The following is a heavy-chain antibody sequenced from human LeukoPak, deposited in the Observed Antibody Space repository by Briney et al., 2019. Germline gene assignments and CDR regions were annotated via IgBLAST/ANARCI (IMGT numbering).Heavy chain of an antibody. CDR2: ISYDGSNK. CDR3: ARDLPEISLGYYEYY. CDR1: GFTFSSYA. D-gene: IGHD2/OR15-2a*01. Sequence: GGSLRLSCAASGFTFSSYAMHWVRQAPGKGLGWVAVISYDGSNKYYADSVKGRFTISRDNSKNTLYLQMNSLRAEDTAVYYCARDLPEISLGYYEYYWGQGTLVTVSS. J-gene: IGHJ4*02. V-gene: IGHV3-30-3*01.